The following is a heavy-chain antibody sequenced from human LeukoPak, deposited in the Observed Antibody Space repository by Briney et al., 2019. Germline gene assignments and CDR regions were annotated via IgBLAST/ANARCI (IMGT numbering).Heavy chain of an antibody. CDR2: IYYSGST. D-gene: IGHD1-14*01. CDR3: ARNDDGTEFLDY. V-gene: IGHV4-39*01. J-gene: IGHJ4*02. Sequence: SETLSLTCTVSGGSISSSSYYWGWIRQPPGKGLEWIGRIYYSGSTYYNPSLKSRVTISVDASKNQCSLKLSSVTAADTAVYYCARNDDGTEFLDYWGQGTLVTVSS. CDR1: GGSISSSSYY.